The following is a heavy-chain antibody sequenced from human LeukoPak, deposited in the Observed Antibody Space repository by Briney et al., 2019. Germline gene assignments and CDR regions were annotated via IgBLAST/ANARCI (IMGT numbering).Heavy chain of an antibody. Sequence: SETLSLTCTVSGGSISSGDYYWSWIRQPPGKGLEWIGEINHSGSTNYNPSLKSRVTISVDTSKNQFSLKLSSVTAADTAVYYCARGIDNYYYDSSGYYRVPGYFDYWGQGTLVTVSS. J-gene: IGHJ4*02. CDR3: ARGIDNYYYDSSGYYRVPGYFDY. CDR1: GGSISSGDYY. V-gene: IGHV4-39*07. CDR2: INHSGST. D-gene: IGHD3-22*01.